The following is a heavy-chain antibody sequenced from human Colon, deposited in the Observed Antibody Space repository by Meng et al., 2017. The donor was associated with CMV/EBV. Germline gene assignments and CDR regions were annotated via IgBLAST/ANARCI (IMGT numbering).Heavy chain of an antibody. CDR2: ISGDYSVI. V-gene: IGHV3-48*04. Sequence: GGSLRLSCATSGFTFKSYGMNWVRQAPGKGLEWVSYISGDYSVIHYLDSVKGRFTISRDNAKNSLYLQLNGLRAEDTAVYYCARDGLTMVRGSDVYYYYYGMDVWGQGTTVTVSS. CDR1: GFTFKSYG. J-gene: IGHJ6*02. D-gene: IGHD3-10*01. CDR3: ARDGLTMVRGSDVYYYYYGMDV.